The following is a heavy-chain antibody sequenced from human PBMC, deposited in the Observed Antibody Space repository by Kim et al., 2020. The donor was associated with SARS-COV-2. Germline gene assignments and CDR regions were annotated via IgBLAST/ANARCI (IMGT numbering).Heavy chain of an antibody. CDR2: IYYSGST. J-gene: IGHJ4*02. CDR1: GGSISSYY. V-gene: IGHV4-59*01. Sequence: SETLSLTCTVSGGSISSYYWSWIRQPPGKGLEWIGYIYYSGSTNYNPSLKSRVTISVDTSKNQFSLKLSSVTAADTAVYYCARGDYYDSSGYWYWGQGTLVTVSS. CDR3: ARGDYYDSSGYWY. D-gene: IGHD3-22*01.